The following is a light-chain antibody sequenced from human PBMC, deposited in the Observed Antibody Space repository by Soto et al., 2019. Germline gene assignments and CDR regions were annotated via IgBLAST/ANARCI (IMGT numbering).Light chain of an antibody. CDR3: QQSYSTPIT. Sequence: DIQMTQSPSSLSASVGYRVTITCRASQSISNYLIWYQQKAGKAPQLLIYGAFSLQSGVPSRFSGRGSGTDFTLTISSLQPEDFATYYCQQSYSTPITFGQGTRLEIK. CDR1: QSISNY. CDR2: GAF. J-gene: IGKJ5*01. V-gene: IGKV1-39*01.